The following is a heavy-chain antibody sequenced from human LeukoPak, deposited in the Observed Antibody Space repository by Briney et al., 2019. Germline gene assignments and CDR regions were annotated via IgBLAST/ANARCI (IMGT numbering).Heavy chain of an antibody. CDR3: AKQDDFWSGYDFDY. Sequence: GGSLRLSCAASGFTFSNYSMNWVRQAPGKGLEWVSSISSSTSYIYYADSVKGRFTISRDNSKNTLYLQMNSLRAEDTAVYYCAKQDDFWSGYDFDYWGQGTLVTVSS. CDR1: GFTFSNYS. D-gene: IGHD3-3*01. CDR2: ISSSTSYI. V-gene: IGHV3-21*01. J-gene: IGHJ4*02.